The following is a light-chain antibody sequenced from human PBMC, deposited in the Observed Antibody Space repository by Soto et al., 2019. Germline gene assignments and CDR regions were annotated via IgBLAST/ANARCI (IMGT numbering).Light chain of an antibody. CDR1: QSVSSSY. CDR2: GAS. J-gene: IGKJ1*01. Sequence: EIVLTQSPGTLSLSPGERATLSCRASQSVSSSYLAWYQQKPGQAPRLLIYGASSRATGIPDRFSGSGSGTDFTLTISRLEPEDFALYYCHQRQGWPRTFGQGTKVDIK. CDR3: HQRQGWPRT. V-gene: IGKV3D-20*02.